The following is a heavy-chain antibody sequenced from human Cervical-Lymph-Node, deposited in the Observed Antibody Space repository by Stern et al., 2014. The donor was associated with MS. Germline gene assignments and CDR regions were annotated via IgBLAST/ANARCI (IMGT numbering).Heavy chain of an antibody. CDR2: MNPNSGNT. Sequence: VQLVESGAEVKKPGASVKVSCKTSGYTFTSYDINWVRQATGQGLEWMGWMNPNSGNTGYAQKFQGRVTMTRNTSISTAYMELSSLRSEDTAVYYCALLGIRGASPVKTFDPWGQGTLVTVSS. CDR3: ALLGIRGASPVKTFDP. CDR1: GYTFTSYD. D-gene: IGHD3-3*02. J-gene: IGHJ5*02. V-gene: IGHV1-8*01.